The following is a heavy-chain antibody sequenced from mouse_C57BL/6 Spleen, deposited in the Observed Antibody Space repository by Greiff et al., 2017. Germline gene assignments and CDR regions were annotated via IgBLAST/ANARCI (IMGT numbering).Heavy chain of an antibody. CDR1: GYTFTSYW. CDR3: AIGNYYGSSYVEAMDY. V-gene: IGHV1-74*01. J-gene: IGHJ4*01. D-gene: IGHD1-1*01. CDR2: IHPSDSDT. Sequence: QVQLQQPGAELVKPGASVKVSCKASGYTFTSYWMHWVKQRPGQGLEWIGRIHPSDSDTNYNQKFKGKATLTVDKSSSTAYMQLSSLTSEVSAVYYCAIGNYYGSSYVEAMDYWGQGTSVTVSS.